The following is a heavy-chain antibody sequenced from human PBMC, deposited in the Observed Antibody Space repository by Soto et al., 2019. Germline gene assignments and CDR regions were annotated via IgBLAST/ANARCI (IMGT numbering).Heavy chain of an antibody. D-gene: IGHD3-3*01. CDR1: GFTFDDYA. CDR2: ISWNSGNI. V-gene: IGHV3-9*01. J-gene: IGHJ4*02. CDR3: XXXAVTSIFAYFDY. Sequence: EVHLVESGGGLVQPGRSLRLSCAASGFTFDDYAMHWVRQVPGKGLEWVSSISWNSGNIVYADSVKGRFTISRDSANXXXXXXXXXXXXXXXXXXXXXXXAVTSIFAYFDYWGQGTLVTVSS.